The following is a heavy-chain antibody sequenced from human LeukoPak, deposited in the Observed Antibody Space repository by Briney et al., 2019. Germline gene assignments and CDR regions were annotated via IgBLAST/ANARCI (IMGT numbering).Heavy chain of an antibody. J-gene: IGHJ5*02. Sequence: SETLSLTCTVSGGSISSYYWSWIRQPPGKGLEWIGYIYYSGSTNYNPSLKSRVTISVDTSKNQFSLRLSSVTAADTAVYYCARAENNWFDPWGQGTLVTVSS. CDR3: ARAENNWFDP. CDR2: IYYSGST. V-gene: IGHV4-59*01. CDR1: GGSISSYY.